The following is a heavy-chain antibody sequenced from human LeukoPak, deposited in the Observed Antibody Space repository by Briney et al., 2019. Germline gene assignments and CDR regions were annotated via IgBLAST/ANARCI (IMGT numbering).Heavy chain of an antibody. V-gene: IGHV4-39*02. D-gene: IGHD3-16*01. Sequence: SETLSLTCTVSGGSISSSSYYWGWIRQPPGKGLEWIGGIYYSGSTYYNPSLKSRVTISVDTSKNQFSLKLSSVTAADTAVYYCAREPLWGMGDDYWGQGTLVTVFS. CDR3: AREPLWGMGDDY. CDR1: GGSISSSSYY. CDR2: IYYSGST. J-gene: IGHJ4*02.